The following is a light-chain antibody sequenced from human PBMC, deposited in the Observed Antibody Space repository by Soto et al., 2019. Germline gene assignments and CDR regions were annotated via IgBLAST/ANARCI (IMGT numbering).Light chain of an antibody. Sequence: DIQMTQSPSSLSASVGDRVTITCRASQSISSYLNWYQQKPGKAPKLLIYAASSLQSGVPSRFGCSGSGTDFTLTISSLQPEDFATYYCQQSYTFPLTFGGGTKVEIK. V-gene: IGKV1-39*01. CDR1: QSISSY. CDR2: AAS. CDR3: QQSYTFPLT. J-gene: IGKJ4*01.